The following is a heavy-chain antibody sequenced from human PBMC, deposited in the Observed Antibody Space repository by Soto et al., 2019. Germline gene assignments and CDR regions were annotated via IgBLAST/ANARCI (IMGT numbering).Heavy chain of an antibody. D-gene: IGHD3-3*01. Sequence: SETLSLTCTVSGGSISSYYWSWIRQPPGKGLEWIGYIYYSGSTNYNPSLKSRVTISVDTSKNQFSLKLSSVTAADTAVYYCARIRRLYYDFWSGYYPSEKLLYAFDIWGQGTMVTVSS. CDR1: GGSISSYY. J-gene: IGHJ3*02. CDR2: IYYSGST. V-gene: IGHV4-59*01. CDR3: ARIRRLYYDFWSGYYPSEKLLYAFDI.